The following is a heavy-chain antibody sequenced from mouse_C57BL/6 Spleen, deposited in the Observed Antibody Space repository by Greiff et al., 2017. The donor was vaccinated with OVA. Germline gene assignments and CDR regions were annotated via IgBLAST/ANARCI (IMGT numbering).Heavy chain of an antibody. CDR2: ISSGSSTI. CDR3: ARYYGYDGFAY. D-gene: IGHD2-2*01. Sequence: EVKLMESGGGLVKPGGSLKLSCAASGFTFSDYGMHWVRQAPEKGLEWVAYISSGSSTIYYADTVKGRFTISRDNAKNTLFLQMTSLRSEDTAMYYCARYYGYDGFAYWGQGTLVTVSA. V-gene: IGHV5-17*01. CDR1: GFTFSDYG. J-gene: IGHJ3*01.